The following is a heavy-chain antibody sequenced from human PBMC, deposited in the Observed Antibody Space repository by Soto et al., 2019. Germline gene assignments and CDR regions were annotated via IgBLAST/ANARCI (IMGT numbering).Heavy chain of an antibody. J-gene: IGHJ6*02. CDR1: GGSIISSSYY. CDR2: IYYSGST. Sequence: PSETLSLTCTVSGGSIISSSYYWVWIRQPPGKGLEWIGSIYYSGSTYYNPSLKSRVTISVDTSKNQFSLKLSSVTAADTAVYYCARHFNDGSSGWYGEPYYYYYYGMDVWGQGTTVTVSS. V-gene: IGHV4-39*01. D-gene: IGHD6-19*01. CDR3: ARHFNDGSSGWYGEPYYYYYYGMDV.